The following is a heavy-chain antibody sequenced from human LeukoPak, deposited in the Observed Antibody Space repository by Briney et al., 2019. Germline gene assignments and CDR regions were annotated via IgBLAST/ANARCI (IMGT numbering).Heavy chain of an antibody. D-gene: IGHD6-13*01. CDR2: IYSSGST. V-gene: IGHV4-61*01. Sequence: SETLSLTCTVSGGSVSSGSYYWSWIRQPPGKGLEWIGYIYSSGSTNYKPSLKSRVTISKDKSKNQFSLQLTSVTASDTAGYYCARGSSISWSPYYFEYWGQGTLVTVSS. J-gene: IGHJ4*02. CDR1: GGSVSSGSYY. CDR3: ARGSSISWSPYYFEY.